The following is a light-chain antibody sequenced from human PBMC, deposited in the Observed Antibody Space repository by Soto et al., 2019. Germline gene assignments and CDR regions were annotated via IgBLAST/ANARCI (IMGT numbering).Light chain of an antibody. CDR1: HSFSNW. Sequence: DIQMTQSPSALSASVGDRVTITCRASHSFSNWLDWYQQKPGKAPKLLIYDASILERGVPSRFSGSGSGTQFTLAISSLQRDDFATYFCQHNNSYAFGQGTKLEIK. V-gene: IGKV1-5*01. CDR3: QHNNSYA. J-gene: IGKJ2*01. CDR2: DAS.